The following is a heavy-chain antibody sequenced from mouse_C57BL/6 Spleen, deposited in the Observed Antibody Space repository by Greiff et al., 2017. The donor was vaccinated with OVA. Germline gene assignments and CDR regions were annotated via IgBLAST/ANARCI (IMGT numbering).Heavy chain of an antibody. Sequence: QVHVKQPGTELVKPGASVKLSCKASGYTFTSYWMHWVKQRPGQGLEWIGNINPSNGGTNYNEKFKSKATLTVDKSSSTAYMQLSSLTSEDSAVYYCARWGYDEFTWFAYWGQGTLVTVSA. D-gene: IGHD2-2*01. V-gene: IGHV1-53*01. J-gene: IGHJ3*01. CDR2: INPSNGGT. CDR1: GYTFTSYW. CDR3: ARWGYDEFTWFAY.